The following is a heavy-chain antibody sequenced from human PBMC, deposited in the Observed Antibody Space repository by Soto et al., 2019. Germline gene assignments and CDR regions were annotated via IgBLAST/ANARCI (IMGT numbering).Heavy chain of an antibody. CDR2: ISYDGSNK. D-gene: IGHD3-10*01. V-gene: IGHV3-30*18. CDR1: GFTFSSYG. J-gene: IGHJ4*02. CDR3: AKLSDLDFLGGDY. Sequence: QVQLVESGGGVVQPGRSLRLSCAASGFTFSSYGMHWVRQAPGKGLEWVAVISYDGSNKYYADSVKGRFTISRDNSKNTLYLQMNSLRAEDTAVYYCAKLSDLDFLGGDYWGQGTLVTVSS.